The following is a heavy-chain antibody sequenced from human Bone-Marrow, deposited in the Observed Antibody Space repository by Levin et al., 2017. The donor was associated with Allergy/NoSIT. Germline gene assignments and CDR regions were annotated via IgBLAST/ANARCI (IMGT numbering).Heavy chain of an antibody. J-gene: IGHJ3*01. Sequence: GGSLRLSCAASGFTFDDYAMHWVRQAPGKGLEWVSGISWNSGSIGYADSVKGRFTISRDNAKNSLYLQMNSLRAEDTALYYCAKDGGYRITMIEGGWGQGTMVTVSS. CDR1: GFTFDDYA. V-gene: IGHV3-9*01. CDR2: ISWNSGSI. CDR3: AKDGGYRITMIEGG. D-gene: IGHD3-22*01.